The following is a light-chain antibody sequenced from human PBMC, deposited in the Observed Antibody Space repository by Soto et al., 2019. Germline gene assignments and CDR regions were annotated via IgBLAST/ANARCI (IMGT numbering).Light chain of an antibody. CDR2: EVT. Sequence: QSVLTPPASVSGSPGQSITISCTGTSTDVGFYDYVSWYQQRPGTAPKLILYEVTNRPSEVSIRFSGSKSGNTASLTITGYQAEDEADNDCLSFTTSITYIFGTGTKV. CDR1: STDVGFYDY. V-gene: IGLV2-14*01. J-gene: IGLJ1*01. CDR3: LSFTTSITYI.